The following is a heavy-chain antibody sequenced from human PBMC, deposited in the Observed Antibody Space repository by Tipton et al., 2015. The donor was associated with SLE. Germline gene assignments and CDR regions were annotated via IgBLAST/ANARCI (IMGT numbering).Heavy chain of an antibody. D-gene: IGHD2-8*01. CDR1: GGSFSGYY. CDR3: ARPNYTNGVCYTAGFDY. Sequence: TLSLTCAVYGGSFSGYYWSWIRQPPGKGLEWIGEINHSGSTNYNPSLKSRVTISVDTSKNQFSLKLSSVTAADTAVYYCARPNYTNGVCYTAGFDYWGQGTLLTVSS. J-gene: IGHJ4*02. V-gene: IGHV4-34*01. CDR2: INHSGST.